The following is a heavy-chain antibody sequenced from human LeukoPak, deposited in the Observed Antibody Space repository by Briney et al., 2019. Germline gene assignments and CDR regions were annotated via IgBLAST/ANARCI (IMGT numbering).Heavy chain of an antibody. V-gene: IGHV4-31*03. CDR1: GGSISSGGYY. CDR2: IYYSGST. D-gene: IGHD2-21*02. J-gene: IGHJ4*02. CDR3: AREEPTHSYCGGDCYLTGGFDY. Sequence: SQTLSLTCTVSGGSISSGGYYWSWTRQHPGKGLEWIGYIYYSGSTYYNPSLKSRVTISVDTSKNQFSLKLSSVTAADTAVYYCAREEPTHSYCGGDCYLTGGFDYWGQGTLVTVSS.